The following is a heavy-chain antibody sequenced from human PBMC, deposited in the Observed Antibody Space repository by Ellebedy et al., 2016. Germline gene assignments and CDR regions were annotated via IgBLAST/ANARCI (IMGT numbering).Heavy chain of an antibody. CDR2: ITRSSRTI. J-gene: IGHJ4*02. CDR1: GFIFSSHS. Sequence: GGSLRLXXAASGFIFSSHSMNWVRQAPGKGLEWISYITRSSRTIYYADSVKGRFTISRDNAKNSLYLQLNSLRPEDTAVYYCARDGDHGFDYWGQGTLVTVSS. D-gene: IGHD4-17*01. V-gene: IGHV3-48*04. CDR3: ARDGDHGFDY.